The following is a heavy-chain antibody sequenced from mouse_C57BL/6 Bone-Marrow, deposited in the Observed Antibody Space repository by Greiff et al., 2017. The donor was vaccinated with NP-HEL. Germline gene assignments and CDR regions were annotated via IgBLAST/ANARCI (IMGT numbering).Heavy chain of an antibody. CDR2: IYPGSGST. CDR3: ARGDYYGSGGYFDV. Sequence: QVQLQQPGAELVKPGASVKMSCKASGYTFTSYWITWVKQRPGQGLEWIGDIYPGSGSTNYNEKFKSKATLTVDTSSSTAYMQLSSLTSEDSAVYYCARGDYYGSGGYFDVWGTGTTVTVSS. J-gene: IGHJ1*03. CDR1: GYTFTSYW. V-gene: IGHV1-55*01. D-gene: IGHD1-1*01.